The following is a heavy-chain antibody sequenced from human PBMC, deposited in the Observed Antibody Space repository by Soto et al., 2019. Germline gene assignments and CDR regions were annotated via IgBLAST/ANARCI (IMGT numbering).Heavy chain of an antibody. CDR3: AADPTIFGPPSYYYYGMDV. D-gene: IGHD3-3*01. CDR1: GFTFTSSA. Sequence: EASVKVSCKASGFTFTSSAVQWVRQARGQRLEWIGWIVVGSGNTNYAQKFQERVTITRDMSTSTAYMELSSLRSEDTAVYYCAADPTIFGPPSYYYYGMDVWGQGTTVTVSS. CDR2: IVVGSGNT. J-gene: IGHJ6*02. V-gene: IGHV1-58*01.